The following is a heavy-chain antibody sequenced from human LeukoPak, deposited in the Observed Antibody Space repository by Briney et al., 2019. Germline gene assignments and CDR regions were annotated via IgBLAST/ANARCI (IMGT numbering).Heavy chain of an antibody. CDR1: GYTFIRYG. CDR2: ITAYNGNT. Sequence: ASVKVSCKASGYTFIRYGINWVRQAPGQGLEWMGWITAYNGNTNYAQKLQGRVTMTTDTSTSTAYMELRSLRSDDTAVYYCARAGYDILTLAPDPANDYWGQGTLVIVSS. V-gene: IGHV1-18*01. CDR3: ARAGYDILTLAPDPANDY. D-gene: IGHD3-9*01. J-gene: IGHJ4*02.